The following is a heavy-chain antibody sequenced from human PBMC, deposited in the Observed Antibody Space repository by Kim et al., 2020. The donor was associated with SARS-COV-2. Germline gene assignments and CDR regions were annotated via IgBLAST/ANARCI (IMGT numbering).Heavy chain of an antibody. J-gene: IGHJ4*02. V-gene: IGHV4-39*01. D-gene: IGHD3-22*01. CDR3: ARHLRGTMIVVVITPLNYVDY. Sequence: SETLSLTCTVSGGSISSSSYYWGWIRQPPGKGLEWIGSVYYSGSTYYNPSLKSRVTISVDTSKNQFSLKLSSMTAADTAVYYCARHLRGTMIVVVITPLNYVDYWGQGPLVTVSS. CDR2: VYYSGST. CDR1: GGSISSSSYY.